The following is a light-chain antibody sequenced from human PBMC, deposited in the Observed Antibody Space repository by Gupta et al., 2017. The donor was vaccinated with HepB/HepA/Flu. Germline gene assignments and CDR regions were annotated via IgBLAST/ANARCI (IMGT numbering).Light chain of an antibody. CDR1: QSVSSTY. CDR2: GAS. J-gene: IGKJ5*01. Sequence: EIVLTQSPGTLSLSPGERATLSCRASQSVSSTYLAWYQQKPGQAPRLLIYGASIRATGIPDRFSGSGSGTDFTLTISRLEPEDFAVFYCQHYCSSSLTFGEGTLMEIK. V-gene: IGKV3-20*01. CDR3: QHYCSSSLT.